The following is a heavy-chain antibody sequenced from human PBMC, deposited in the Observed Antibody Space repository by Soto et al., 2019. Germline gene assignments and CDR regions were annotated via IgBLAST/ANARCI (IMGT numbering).Heavy chain of an antibody. J-gene: IGHJ5*02. CDR3: AGRGPLWFGESTHWFDP. V-gene: IGHV4-31*01. CDR2: SYYSGST. D-gene: IGHD3-10*01. CDR1: GGSISSGGYY. Sequence: QVQLQESGPGLVKPSQTLSLTCTVSGGSISSGGYYWSWIRQHPGKGLEWIGYSYYSGSTYYNPCLKSQVTISVDTSKNKFSLKLSSVTAADTAVYYCAGRGPLWFGESTHWFDPSGQGTLVTVSS.